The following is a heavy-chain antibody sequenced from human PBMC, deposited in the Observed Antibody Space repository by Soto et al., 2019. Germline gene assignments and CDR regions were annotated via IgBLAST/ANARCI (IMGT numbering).Heavy chain of an antibody. Sequence: QLQLQESGPGLVKPSETLSLTCTVSGGSISSSSYYWGWIRQPPGKGLEWIGSIYYSGSTYYNPSLKSRVTISVDTSKNQFSLQLSSVTAADTAVYYCAGRGTMVRGDAFDIWGQGTMVTVS. CDR2: IYYSGST. D-gene: IGHD3-10*01. CDR3: AGRGTMVRGDAFDI. J-gene: IGHJ3*02. CDR1: GGSISSSSYY. V-gene: IGHV4-39*01.